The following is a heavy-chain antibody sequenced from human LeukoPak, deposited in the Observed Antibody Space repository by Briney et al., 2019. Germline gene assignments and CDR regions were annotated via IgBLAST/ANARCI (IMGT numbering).Heavy chain of an antibody. Sequence: SETLSLTCTVSGGSISSSSYYWGWIRQPPGKGLEWIGSIYYSGSTYYNPSLKSRVTISVDTSKNQFSLKLSSVTAADTAVYYCARQTSPEEWEPANFDYWGQGTLVTVSS. CDR3: ARQTSPEEWEPANFDY. J-gene: IGHJ4*02. V-gene: IGHV4-39*01. D-gene: IGHD1-26*01. CDR1: GGSISSSSYY. CDR2: IYYSGST.